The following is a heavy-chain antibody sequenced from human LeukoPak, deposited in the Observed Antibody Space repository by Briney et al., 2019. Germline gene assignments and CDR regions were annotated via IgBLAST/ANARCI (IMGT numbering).Heavy chain of an antibody. J-gene: IGHJ5*02. CDR3: AHRRRYYDILTGYSKGRNWFDP. CDR2: IYWDDDK. CDR1: GFSLSTSGVG. D-gene: IGHD3-9*01. V-gene: IGHV2-5*02. Sequence: SGPTLVKPTQTLTLTCTFSGFSLSTSGVGVGWIRQPPGKALEWPALIYWDDDKRYSPSLKSRLTITKDTSKNQVVLTMTNMDPVDTATYYCAHRRRYYDILTGYSKGRNWFDPWGQGTLVTVSS.